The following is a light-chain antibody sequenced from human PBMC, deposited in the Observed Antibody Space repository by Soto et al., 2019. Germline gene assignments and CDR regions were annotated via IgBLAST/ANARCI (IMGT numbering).Light chain of an antibody. Sequence: QSALTQPPSASGSPGQSVTISCTGTSRDVGGYNYVSWYQQHPGKAPKLMIYEVSKRPSGVPDRFSGSKSGNTASLTVSGLQAEDEADYYCSSYAGSHNVVFVGGTKLTVL. CDR1: SRDVGGYNY. CDR2: EVS. J-gene: IGLJ2*01. CDR3: SSYAGSHNVV. V-gene: IGLV2-8*01.